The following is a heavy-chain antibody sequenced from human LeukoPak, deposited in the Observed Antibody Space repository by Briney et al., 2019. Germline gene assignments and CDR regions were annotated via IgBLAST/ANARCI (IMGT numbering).Heavy chain of an antibody. J-gene: IGHJ4*02. V-gene: IGHV3-21*01. CDR2: ISSSGTYM. D-gene: IGHD1-7*01. CDR1: GFTFSSYA. CDR3: ARGRDWNYVENDY. Sequence: GGSLRLSCAASGFTFSSYAMTWVRQAPGKGLEWVTSISSSGTYMHYVDSVKGRFTISRDNAKESLYLQMNSLRAEDTAVYYCARGRDWNYVENDYWGQGTLVTVSS.